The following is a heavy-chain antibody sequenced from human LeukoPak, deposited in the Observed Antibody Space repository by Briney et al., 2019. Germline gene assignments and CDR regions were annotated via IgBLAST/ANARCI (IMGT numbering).Heavy chain of an antibody. CDR2: IYYSGST. CDR3: ATSGYSIWGPFQH. V-gene: IGHV4-39*07. J-gene: IGHJ1*01. D-gene: IGHD6-13*01. CDR1: GGSISSSSYY. Sequence: SETLSLTCTVSGGSISSSSYYWGWIRQPPGKGLEWIGTIYYSGSTYYNPSLKSRVTISVDTSKNQFSLKLSSVTAADTAVYYCATSGYSIWGPFQHWGQGTLVTVSS.